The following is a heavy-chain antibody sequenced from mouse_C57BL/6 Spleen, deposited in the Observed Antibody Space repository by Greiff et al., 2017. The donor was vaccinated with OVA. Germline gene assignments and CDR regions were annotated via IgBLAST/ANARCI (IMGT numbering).Heavy chain of an antibody. J-gene: IGHJ4*01. CDR3: AINEGFPGAMDY. Sequence: YLLPPFSSVPVSFPSSFYPFTSSCLHFLPPRPVQVLSFIGRIHPSDSDTNYNQKFKGKATLTVDKSSSTAYMQLSSLTSEDSAVYYCAINEGFPGAMDYWGQGTSVTVSS. V-gene: IGHV1-74*01. CDR2: IHPSDSDT. CDR1: FYPFTSSC.